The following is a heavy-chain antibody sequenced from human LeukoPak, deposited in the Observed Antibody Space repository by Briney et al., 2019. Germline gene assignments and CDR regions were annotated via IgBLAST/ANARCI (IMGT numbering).Heavy chain of an antibody. D-gene: IGHD3-3*01. CDR2: IYYSGST. V-gene: IGHV4-59*12. J-gene: IGHJ4*02. CDR3: ARVGRFLEWSEFDY. Sequence: SETLSLTCTVSGGSISSYYWSWIRQPPGKGLEWIGYIYYSGSTNYNPSLKSRVTISVDTSKNQFSLKLSSVTAADTAVYYCARVGRFLEWSEFDYWGQGTLVTVSS. CDR1: GGSISSYY.